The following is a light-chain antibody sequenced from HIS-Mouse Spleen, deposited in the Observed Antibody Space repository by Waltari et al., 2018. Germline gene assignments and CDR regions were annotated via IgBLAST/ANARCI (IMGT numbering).Light chain of an antibody. CDR2: AAS. J-gene: IGKJ2*01. V-gene: IGKV1-39*01. CDR1: QSISSY. CDR3: QQSYSTPPET. Sequence: DIQMTQSPSSLSASVGDRVTITCRASQSISSYLNWYQQKPGKAPKLLIYAASSLQRGVPSRFSGSGSGTDFTLTISSLQPEDFATYYCQQSYSTPPETFGQGTKLEIK.